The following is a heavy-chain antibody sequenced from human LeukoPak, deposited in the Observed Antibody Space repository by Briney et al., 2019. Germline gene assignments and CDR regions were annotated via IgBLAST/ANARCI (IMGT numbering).Heavy chain of an antibody. Sequence: GGSLRLSCAASGFTFSSYAMHWVRQAPGKGLEWVAVISYDGSNKYYADSVKGRFTISRDNSKNTLYLQMNSLRAEDTAVYYCAKGGMVATPTFDYWGQGTLVTVSS. V-gene: IGHV3-30*04. D-gene: IGHD5-12*01. CDR1: GFTFSSYA. CDR3: AKGGMVATPTFDY. J-gene: IGHJ4*02. CDR2: ISYDGSNK.